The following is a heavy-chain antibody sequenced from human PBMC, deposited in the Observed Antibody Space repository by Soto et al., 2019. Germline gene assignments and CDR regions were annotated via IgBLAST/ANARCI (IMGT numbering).Heavy chain of an antibody. CDR3: ARRHLNDYGNFDI. Sequence: SETLSLTCTVSGGSISSYYWSWIRQPPGKGLEWIGYIYYSGSTNYNPSLKSRVTISVDTSKNQFSLKLSSVTAADTAVYYCARRHLNDYGNFDIWGQGTMVTVSS. CDR2: IYYSGST. J-gene: IGHJ3*02. V-gene: IGHV4-59*08. D-gene: IGHD4-17*01. CDR1: GGSISSYY.